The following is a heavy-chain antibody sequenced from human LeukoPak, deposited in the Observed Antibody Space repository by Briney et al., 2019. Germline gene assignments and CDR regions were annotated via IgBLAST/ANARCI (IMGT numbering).Heavy chain of an antibody. CDR1: GGSISSGGYS. Sequence: PSQTLSLTCAVSGGSISSGGYSWSWVRQPPGEGLEWVGYIYHSGSTYYNPSLQSRVTISLDRSKNQFSLKLSSMTAADTAVYCCASGNTGYDRGSFDIWGQGTMVTVSS. D-gene: IGHD5-12*01. CDR2: IYHSGST. J-gene: IGHJ3*02. V-gene: IGHV4-30-2*01. CDR3: ASGNTGYDRGSFDI.